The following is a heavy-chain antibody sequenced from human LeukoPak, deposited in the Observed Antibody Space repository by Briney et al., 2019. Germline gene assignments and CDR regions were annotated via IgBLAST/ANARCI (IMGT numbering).Heavy chain of an antibody. CDR1: GFVFSDYY. Sequence: PGGSLRLSCAVSGFVFSDYYMDWVRQAPGKGLEWVGRSRNKANSYTTEYVASVKDRFTISRDDSKNSVYLQMNSLKTEDTAVYYCARGYCSSITCPDFYGMDVWGQGTTVSVS. D-gene: IGHD2-2*01. CDR3: ARGYCSSITCPDFYGMDV. V-gene: IGHV3-72*01. CDR2: SRNKANSYTT. J-gene: IGHJ6*02.